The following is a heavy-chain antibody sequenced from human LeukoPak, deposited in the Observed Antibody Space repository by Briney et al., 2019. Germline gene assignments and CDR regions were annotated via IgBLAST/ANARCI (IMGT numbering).Heavy chain of an antibody. J-gene: IGHJ3*02. CDR2: ISSSSNFI. CDR3: ARAISDYDASDI. Sequence: GGSLRLSCAASGFTFSSYSMNWVRQAPGKGLEWVSSISSSSNFIYYAASVKGRFTISRDNAKNSLYLQMNSLRAEDTAVYYCARAISDYDASDIWGQGTMVTVSS. D-gene: IGHD4-17*01. CDR1: GFTFSSYS. V-gene: IGHV3-21*01.